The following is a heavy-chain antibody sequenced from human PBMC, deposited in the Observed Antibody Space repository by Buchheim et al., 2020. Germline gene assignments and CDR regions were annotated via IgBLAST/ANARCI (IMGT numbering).Heavy chain of an antibody. D-gene: IGHD6-19*01. CDR3: ARDLRGWGAVAGTAVDY. CDR2: ISYDGSNK. J-gene: IGHJ4*02. CDR1: GFTFSSYA. V-gene: IGHV3-30-3*01. Sequence: QVQLVESGGGVVQPGRSLRLSCAASGFTFSSYAMHWVRQAPGKGLEWVAVISYDGSNKYYADSVKGRFTISRDNSKNTLYLQMNSLRAEGTAVYYCARDLRGWGAVAGTAVDYWGQGTL.